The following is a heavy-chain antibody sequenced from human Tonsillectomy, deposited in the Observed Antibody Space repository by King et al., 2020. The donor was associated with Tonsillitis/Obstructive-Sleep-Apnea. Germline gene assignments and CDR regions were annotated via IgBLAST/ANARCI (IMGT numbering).Heavy chain of an antibody. Sequence: VQLVESGGGLVQPGRSLRLSCAASGFTFDDYAMHWVRQAPGKGLEWVSGISWNSGGIGYADSVKGRFTISRDNAKNSLYLQMNSLRAEDTALYFCAKDRNYYDSSAYYPDFDYWGQGTLVTVSS. CDR3: AKDRNYYDSSAYYPDFDY. CDR1: GFTFDDYA. J-gene: IGHJ4*02. CDR2: ISWNSGGI. D-gene: IGHD3-22*01. V-gene: IGHV3-9*01.